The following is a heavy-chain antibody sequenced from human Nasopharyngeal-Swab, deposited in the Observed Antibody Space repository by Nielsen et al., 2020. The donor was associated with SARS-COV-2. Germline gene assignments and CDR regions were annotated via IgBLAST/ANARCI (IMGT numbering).Heavy chain of an antibody. CDR1: GFGFSAFA. J-gene: IGHJ4*02. CDR3: AKKYGTRGWYVGLDY. D-gene: IGHD6-19*01. CDR2: AGGNDGST. Sequence: GGSLRLSCAASGFGFSAFAMSWVRQAPGRGLDWVSAAGGNDGSTFYADPVRGRFTISRDNSKNTLYLQMNSLRAEDTALYYCAKKYGTRGWYVGLDYWGQGTQVTVSS. V-gene: IGHV3-23*01.